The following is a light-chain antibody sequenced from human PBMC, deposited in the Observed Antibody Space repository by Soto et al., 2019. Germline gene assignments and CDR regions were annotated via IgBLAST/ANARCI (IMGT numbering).Light chain of an antibody. V-gene: IGKV1-5*01. J-gene: IGKJ3*01. CDR1: QSISSW. CDR3: QQYNSYSFT. CDR2: DAS. Sequence: DIQMTQSPSTLSASVRDRVTITCRASQSISSWLAWYQQKPGKAPNLLIYDASSLESGVPSRFSGSGSGTEFTLTISSLQPDDFATYYCQQYNSYSFTLGPGTKVDI.